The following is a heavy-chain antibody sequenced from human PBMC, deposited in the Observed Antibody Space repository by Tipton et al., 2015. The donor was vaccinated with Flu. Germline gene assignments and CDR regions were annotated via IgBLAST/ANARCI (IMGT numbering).Heavy chain of an antibody. J-gene: IGHJ4*02. CDR1: GGSISSSSYY. CDR2: IYYSGST. V-gene: IGHV4-31*03. D-gene: IGHD3-10*01. Sequence: TLSLTCTVSGGSISSSSYYWGWIRQPPGKGLEWIGYIYYSGSTYYNPSLKSRVTISVDTSKNQFSLKLSSVTAADTAVYYCARRHYYGSGKHNYYFDYWGQGTLVTVSS. CDR3: ARRHYYGSGKHNYYFDY.